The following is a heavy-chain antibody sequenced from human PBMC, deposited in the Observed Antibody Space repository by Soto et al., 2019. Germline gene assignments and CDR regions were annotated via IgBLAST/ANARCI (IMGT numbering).Heavy chain of an antibody. J-gene: IGHJ5*02. CDR1: GYSFTSYW. V-gene: IGHV5-10-1*01. CDR3: ARHRASHDWFDP. CDR2: IDPSDSYT. Sequence: PGESLKISCKGSGYSFTSYWISWVRQMPGKGLEWMGRIDPSDSYTNYSPSFQGHVTISADKSISTAYLQWSSLKASDTAMYYCARHRASHDWFDPWGQGTLVTVSS.